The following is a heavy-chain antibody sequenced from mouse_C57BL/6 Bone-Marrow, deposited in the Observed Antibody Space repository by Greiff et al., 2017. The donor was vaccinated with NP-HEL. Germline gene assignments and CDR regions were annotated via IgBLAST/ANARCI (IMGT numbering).Heavy chain of an antibody. V-gene: IGHV1-80*01. CDR3: ARSDSLWYFDV. CDR1: GYAFSSYW. Sequence: QVQLKQSGAELVKPGASVKISCKASGYAFSSYWMNWVKQRPGKGLEWIGQIYPGDGDTNYNGKFKGKATLTADKSSSTAYMQLSSLTSEDSAVYFCARSDSLWYFDVWGTGTTVTVSS. J-gene: IGHJ1*03. CDR2: IYPGDGDT.